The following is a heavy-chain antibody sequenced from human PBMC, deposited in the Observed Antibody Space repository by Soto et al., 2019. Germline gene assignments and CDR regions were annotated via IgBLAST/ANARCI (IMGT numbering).Heavy chain of an antibody. J-gene: IGHJ1*01. CDR3: AKVSEVVVAANKAEYFQH. CDR2: ISGSGGST. CDR1: GFTFSSYA. Sequence: GGSLRLSCAASGFTFSSYAMSWVRQAPGKGLEWVSAISGSGGSTYYADSVKGRFTISRDNSKNTLYLQMNSLRAEDTAVYYCAKVSEVVVAANKAEYFQHWGQGTLVTVSS. V-gene: IGHV3-23*01. D-gene: IGHD2-15*01.